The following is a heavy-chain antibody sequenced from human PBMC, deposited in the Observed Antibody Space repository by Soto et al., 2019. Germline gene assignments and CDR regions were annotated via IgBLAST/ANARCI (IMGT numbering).Heavy chain of an antibody. D-gene: IGHD3-16*01. CDR3: AHAFGGTSWPNDAFDV. Sequence: HITLKESGPTLVKPTQTLTLTCIFSGFSFSADGVGVGWIRQPPGKTLEWLALIYWDVDTRYRPSLKSRPTITKNSTNTQVVLTMTKMHPLDTAPYYCAHAFGGTSWPNDAFDVWGQGTVVT. CDR2: IYWDVDT. CDR1: GFSFSADGVG. V-gene: IGHV2-5*02. J-gene: IGHJ3*01.